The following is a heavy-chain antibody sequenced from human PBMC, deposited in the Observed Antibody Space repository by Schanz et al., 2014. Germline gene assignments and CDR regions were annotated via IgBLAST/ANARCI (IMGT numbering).Heavy chain of an antibody. Sequence: EVKLLESGGTLVRPGGSLRLSCAASGFTFRTYAMAWVRQAPGKGLEWVSSINTGGDSTYYADSVKGRFTISRDNSRDTVYLQMNSLRADDTAMYYCARWFLIRGVILDSWGQGTLXTVSS. CDR3: ARWFLIRGVILDS. CDR2: INTGGDST. V-gene: IGHV3-23*01. D-gene: IGHD3-10*01. J-gene: IGHJ4*02. CDR1: GFTFRTYA.